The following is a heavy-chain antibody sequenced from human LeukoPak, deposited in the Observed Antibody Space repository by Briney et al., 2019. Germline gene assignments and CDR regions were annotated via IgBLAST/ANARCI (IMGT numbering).Heavy chain of an antibody. CDR1: GLTISNYW. Sequence: GGSLRLSCAASGLTISNYWMHWVRQAPGKGLVWVARINSDGSGTTYADSVKGRFTISRDNARNSLYLQMNNLRGEDTAIYYCARDAGNSGYGCDLWGQGTLVTVSS. V-gene: IGHV3-74*01. CDR3: ARDAGNSGYGCDL. CDR2: INSDGSGT. J-gene: IGHJ5*02. D-gene: IGHD5-12*01.